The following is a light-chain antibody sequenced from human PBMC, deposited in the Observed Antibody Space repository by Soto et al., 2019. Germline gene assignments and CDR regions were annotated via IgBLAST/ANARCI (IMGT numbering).Light chain of an antibody. J-gene: IGLJ2*01. CDR3: AAWDDSLNAVV. Sequence: QSVLTQPPSVSEAPRQRVTISCSGSSSNIGNNAVNWYQQLPGKAPKLLIYYDDLLPSGVSDRFSGSKSGTSASLAISVLQSEDEADHYCAAWDDSLNAVVFGGGTKLTVL. V-gene: IGLV1-36*01. CDR1: SSNIGNNA. CDR2: YDD.